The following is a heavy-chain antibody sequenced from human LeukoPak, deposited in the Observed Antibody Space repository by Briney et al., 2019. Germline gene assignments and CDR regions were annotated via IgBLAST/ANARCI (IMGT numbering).Heavy chain of an antibody. CDR1: GFTLSSYT. CDR3: ARGNTYYYDSSGYFDY. Sequence: GGSLRLSCAASGFTLSSYTMSWVRQAPGKGLEWVSVIYSGGSTYYADSVKGRFTISRDNSKNTLYLQMNSLRAEDTAVYYCARGNTYYYDSSGYFDYWGQGTLVTVSS. J-gene: IGHJ4*02. V-gene: IGHV3-53*01. D-gene: IGHD3-22*01. CDR2: IYSGGST.